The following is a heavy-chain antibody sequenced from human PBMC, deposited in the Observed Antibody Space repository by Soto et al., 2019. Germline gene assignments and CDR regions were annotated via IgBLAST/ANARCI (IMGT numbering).Heavy chain of an antibody. V-gene: IGHV1-18*01. CDR3: ARFLYCSSISSYGGFYWFDL. CDR2: ISAYNGNT. J-gene: IGHJ5*02. CDR1: GYTFTSYG. Sequence: GASVKVSCKASGYTFTSYGISWVRQAPGQGLEWMGWISAYNGNTNYAQKLQGRVTMTTDTSTSTAYMELRSLRSDDTAVYYCARFLYCSSISSYGGFYWFDLCGQTXLVTLSS. D-gene: IGHD2-2*01.